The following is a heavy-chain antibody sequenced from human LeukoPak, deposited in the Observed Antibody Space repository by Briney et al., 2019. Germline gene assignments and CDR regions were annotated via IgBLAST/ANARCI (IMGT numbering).Heavy chain of an antibody. D-gene: IGHD2-15*01. CDR1: GDSISTYY. Sequence: SETLSLTCTVSGDSISTYYWDWIRQPPGKGLEWIGYIYYSGSTNYNPSLKSRVTISVDASKNQFSLRLSSVTAADTAVYYCARKLPGVHFDYWGQGTLVTVSS. J-gene: IGHJ4*02. CDR2: IYYSGST. CDR3: ARKLPGVHFDY. V-gene: IGHV4-59*01.